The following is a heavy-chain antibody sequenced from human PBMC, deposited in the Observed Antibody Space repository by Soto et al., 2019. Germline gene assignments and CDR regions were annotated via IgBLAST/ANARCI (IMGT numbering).Heavy chain of an antibody. D-gene: IGHD3-22*01. V-gene: IGHV4-31*03. J-gene: IGHJ3*02. CDR3: AMVAYYGGSGYIAFNI. Sequence: QVQLQESGPGLVKPSQTLSLTCTVSGGSISSGGSYWSWIRQHPGKGLEWIGYIYYSGSTYYNPALKSRTTLSVDTSKNQLSLKLSPVTSSDTAVYYWAMVAYYGGSGYIAFNIWGQGTMVTVSS. CDR2: IYYSGST. CDR1: GGSISSGGSY.